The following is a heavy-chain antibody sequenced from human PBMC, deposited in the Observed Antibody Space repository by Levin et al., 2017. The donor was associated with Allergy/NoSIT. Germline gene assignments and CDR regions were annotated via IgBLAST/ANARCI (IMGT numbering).Heavy chain of an antibody. V-gene: IGHV1-69*01. CDR1: GGAFSSYA. J-gene: IGHJ6*02. Sequence: KISCRASGGAFSSYAISWVRQAPGQGLEWMGGIVPILHHTVNYAQKFQGRVTLTADESTSTAYMELRSLRSADTAVYYCAKGAYFGSGRSDRFKDSLFSGDTRGYYHFQYYGMDVWGQGTTVTVSS. CDR2: IVPILHHTV. CDR3: AKGAYFGSGRSDRFKDSLFSGDTRGYYHFQYYGMDV. D-gene: IGHD3-10*01.